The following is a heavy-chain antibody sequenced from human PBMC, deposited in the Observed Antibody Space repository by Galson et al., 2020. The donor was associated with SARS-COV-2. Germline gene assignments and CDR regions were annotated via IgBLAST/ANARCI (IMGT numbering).Heavy chain of an antibody. CDR2: ISAGSSYI. Sequence: GGSLRLSCSASGFPFSSYSMNWVRQAPGKGLEWVSSISAGSSYIYYADSVKGRFTISRDNAKNSLYLQMNSLRAEDTAVYYCARVGGMATTPANYYYYGVDVWGQGTTVTGSS. CDR1: GFPFSSYS. J-gene: IGHJ6*02. CDR3: ARVGGMATTPANYYYYGVDV. D-gene: IGHD2-15*01. V-gene: IGHV3-21*01.